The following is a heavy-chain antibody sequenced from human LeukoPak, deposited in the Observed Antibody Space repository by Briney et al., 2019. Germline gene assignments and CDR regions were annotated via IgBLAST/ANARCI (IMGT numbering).Heavy chain of an antibody. CDR2: IYSGGST. CDR1: GFIFSSYA. Sequence: GGSLRLSCAASGFIFSSYAMSWVRQGPGKGLEWVSVIYSGGSTYYADSVKGRFTISRDNSKNTLYLQMSSLRAEDTAVYYCAREAKGSYGMDVWGQGTTVTVSS. D-gene: IGHD3-10*01. V-gene: IGHV3-66*01. J-gene: IGHJ6*02. CDR3: AREAKGSYGMDV.